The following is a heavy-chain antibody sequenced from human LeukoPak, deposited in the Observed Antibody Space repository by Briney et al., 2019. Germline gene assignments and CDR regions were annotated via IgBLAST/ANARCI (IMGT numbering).Heavy chain of an antibody. CDR3: AKRAAPYTGGGYYFDY. CDR1: GFTFSTYA. J-gene: IGHJ4*02. D-gene: IGHD3-16*01. CDR2: IGYDGSDK. V-gene: IGHV3-30*02. Sequence: GGSLRLSCAASGFTFSTYAMHWVRQAPGKGLEWVAFIGYDGSDKYYADSVKGRFTISRDNSKNTLYLQMNSLRPEDTAIYYRAKRAAPYTGGGYYFDYWGQGTLVTVSS.